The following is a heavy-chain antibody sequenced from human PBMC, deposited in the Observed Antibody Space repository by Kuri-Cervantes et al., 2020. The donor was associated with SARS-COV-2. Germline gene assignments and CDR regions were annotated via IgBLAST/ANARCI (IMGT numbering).Heavy chain of an antibody. Sequence: SETLSLTCTVSGGSISSGDYYWSWIRQPPGKGLEWIGYIYYSGSTYYNPSLKSRVTISVDTSKNQFSLKLSSATAADTAVYYCAREYNWNEFDYWGQGTLVTVSS. D-gene: IGHD1-20*01. V-gene: IGHV4-30-4*01. CDR3: AREYNWNEFDY. CDR1: GGSISSGDYY. CDR2: IYYSGST. J-gene: IGHJ4*02.